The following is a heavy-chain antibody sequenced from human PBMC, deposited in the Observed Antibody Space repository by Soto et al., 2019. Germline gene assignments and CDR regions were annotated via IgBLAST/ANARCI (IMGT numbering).Heavy chain of an antibody. CDR2: ISGGGDAA. J-gene: IGHJ2*01. CDR3: ARKILGSTSRPNYWYFDL. V-gene: IGHV3-23*01. D-gene: IGHD2-2*01. Sequence: EVQLLESGGGFVQPGGSLRLSCAGSGFTFINYAMNWVRQAPGKGLEWVSSISGGGDAAFFPDSVRGRFTISRENSKNTVTLQLNSLGVDDTAVYYCARKILGSTSRPNYWYFDLWGRGTLVTVSS. CDR1: GFTFINYA.